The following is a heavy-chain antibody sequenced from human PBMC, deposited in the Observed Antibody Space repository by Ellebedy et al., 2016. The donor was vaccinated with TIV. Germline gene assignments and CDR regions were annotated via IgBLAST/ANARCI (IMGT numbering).Heavy chain of an antibody. CDR3: ARRPDSSNWYMVWWFDP. CDR1: GGSISGYY. D-gene: IGHD6-13*01. CDR2: IYYSGST. Sequence: MPSETLSLTCTVSGGSISGYYWGWIRQPPGKGLEWIGSIYYSGSTYYNPSLKTRVTISVDTSKNQFSLKLSSVTAADTAVYYCARRPDSSNWYMVWWFDPWGQGTLVTVSS. V-gene: IGHV4-39*01. J-gene: IGHJ5*02.